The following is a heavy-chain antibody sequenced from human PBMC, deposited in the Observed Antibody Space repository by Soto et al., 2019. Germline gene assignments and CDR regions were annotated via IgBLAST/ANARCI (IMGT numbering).Heavy chain of an antibody. CDR2: ISSSSSYI. CDR3: ASGLTAGAFDI. V-gene: IGHV3-21*01. D-gene: IGHD3-16*01. J-gene: IGHJ3*02. Sequence: GGSLRLSCAASGFTFSSYSMNWVRQVPGKGLEWVSSISSSSSYIYYADSVKGRFTISRDNAKNSLYLQMNSLRAEDTAVYYCASGLTAGAFDIWGQGTMVTVSS. CDR1: GFTFSSYS.